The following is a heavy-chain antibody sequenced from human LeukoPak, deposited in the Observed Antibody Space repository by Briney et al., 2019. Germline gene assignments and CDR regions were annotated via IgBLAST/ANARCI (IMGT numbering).Heavy chain of an antibody. J-gene: IGHJ3*02. CDR2: IYHSGST. V-gene: IGHV4-4*02. D-gene: IGHD5-12*01. CDR1: GGSISNNSW. CDR3: ARDPNIVATITLRAFGM. Sequence: PSGTLSLTCAVSGGSISNNSWWSWVRQPSGKGLEWIGEIYHSGSTNYNPSFRSRITMSVDKSKNQFSLKLSSVTAADTAIYYCARDPNIVATITLRAFGMWGQGTMVTVSS.